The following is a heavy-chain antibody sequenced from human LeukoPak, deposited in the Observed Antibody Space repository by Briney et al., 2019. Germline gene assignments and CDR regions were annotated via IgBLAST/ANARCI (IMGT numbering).Heavy chain of an antibody. D-gene: IGHD3-10*01. V-gene: IGHV3-23*01. J-gene: IGHJ4*02. CDR2: ISGSGGST. CDR1: GFTFSSYA. CDR3: AKVRGTGYRGYYFDY. Sequence: GGSLRLSCAASGFTFSSYAMSWVRQAPGKGLGWVSAISGSGGSTYYADSVKGRFTISRDNSKNTLYLQMNSLRAEDTAVYYCAKVRGTGYRGYYFDYWGQGTLVTVSS.